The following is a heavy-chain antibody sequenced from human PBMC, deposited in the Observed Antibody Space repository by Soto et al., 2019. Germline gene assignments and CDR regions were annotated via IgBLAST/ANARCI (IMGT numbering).Heavy chain of an antibody. Sequence: SETLSLTCTVSGGSISSYYWSWIRQPPGKGLEWIGYIYYSGSTNYNPSLKSRVTISVDTSKNQFSLKLSSVTAADTAVYYCARATSTYYDFWSGGLYYYMDVWGKGTTVTVSS. J-gene: IGHJ6*03. CDR1: GGSISSYY. D-gene: IGHD3-3*01. V-gene: IGHV4-59*01. CDR3: ARATSTYYDFWSGGLYYYMDV. CDR2: IYYSGST.